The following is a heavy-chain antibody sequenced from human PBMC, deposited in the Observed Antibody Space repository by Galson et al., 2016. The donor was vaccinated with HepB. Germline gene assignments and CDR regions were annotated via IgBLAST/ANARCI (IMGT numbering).Heavy chain of an antibody. CDR1: GFTFGDYA. V-gene: IGHV3-49*04. J-gene: IGHJ6*02. D-gene: IGHD5-24*01. Sequence: SLRLSCAASGFTFGDYAMSWVRQAPGKGLEWVGFIRGKVYGGTREYAASVKGRFIISRDDSKNIAYLQMDSLKTEDTAVYYCTAARWLQLKDYSLNVWGQGTSVTVSS. CDR2: IRGKVYGGTR. CDR3: TAARWLQLKDYSLNV.